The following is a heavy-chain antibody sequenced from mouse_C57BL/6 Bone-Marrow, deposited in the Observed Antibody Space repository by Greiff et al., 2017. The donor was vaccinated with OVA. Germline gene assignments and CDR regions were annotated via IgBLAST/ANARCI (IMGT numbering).Heavy chain of an antibody. D-gene: IGHD2-1*01. CDR1: GFNIKDDY. CDR2: IDPENGDT. Sequence: VQLQQSGAELVRPGASVKLSCTASGFNIKDDYMHWVKQRPEQGLEWIGWIDPENGDTAYASKFQGKATITADTSSNTAYLQHSSRTSEDTAVYYCTAYGNFDYWGQGTTLTVSS. CDR3: TAYGNFDY. V-gene: IGHV14-4*01. J-gene: IGHJ2*01.